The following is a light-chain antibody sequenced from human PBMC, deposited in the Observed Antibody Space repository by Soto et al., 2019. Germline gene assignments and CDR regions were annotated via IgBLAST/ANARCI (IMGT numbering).Light chain of an antibody. CDR1: QSVSSSY. CDR2: GTS. J-gene: IGKJ1*01. Sequence: EVVLTQSPGTLSLSPGERATLSCRASQSVSSSYLAWYQQKPGQSPRLLMYGTSSRATGIQDRFSGSGSGTDFTLTISRLEPEDFAVFYCQQYGSSSWTFGQGTKVEIK. V-gene: IGKV3-20*01. CDR3: QQYGSSSWT.